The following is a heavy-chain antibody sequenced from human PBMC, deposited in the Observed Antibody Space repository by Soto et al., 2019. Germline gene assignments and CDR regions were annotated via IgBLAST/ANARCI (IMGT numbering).Heavy chain of an antibody. J-gene: IGHJ4*02. D-gene: IGHD2-2*01. V-gene: IGHV4-59*01. CDR1: GDSISSFY. CDR2: IFSSGST. CDR3: ARVGYFCSTPCGTIEYFEF. Sequence: PSETLSLTCTVSGDSISSFYWTWIRQPPGKGLEWVGYIFSSGSTNYNPSLKSRVTISVDTSENQFSLKLTSVTAADTAVYYCARVGYFCSTPCGTIEYFEFWGQGTLVTVSS.